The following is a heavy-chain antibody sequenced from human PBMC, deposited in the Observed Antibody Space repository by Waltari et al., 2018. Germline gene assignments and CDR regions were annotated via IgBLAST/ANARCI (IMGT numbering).Heavy chain of an antibody. V-gene: IGHV4-4*02. CDR3: ARDRGRGLYLDS. CDR2: VHGSGRT. CDR1: GDPMSSTYW. J-gene: IGHJ4*02. D-gene: IGHD2-15*01. Sequence: QLQESGPRLVKPSGPLSLTCAASGDPMSSTYWWSWVRQPPGKGLEWIGQVHGSGRTNYNPSFASRVTVSLDTSTSQFSLKVTSAAAADTAVYYCARDRGRGLYLDSWGQGTLVTVSP.